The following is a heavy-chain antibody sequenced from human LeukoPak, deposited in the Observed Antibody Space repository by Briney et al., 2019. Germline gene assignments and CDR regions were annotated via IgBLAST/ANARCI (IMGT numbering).Heavy chain of an antibody. CDR1: GGSISSSSYY. CDR2: IYYSGST. D-gene: IGHD3-22*01. CDR3: ARGRKWVITMIVVAPSDYFDY. J-gene: IGHJ4*02. V-gene: IGHV4-39*07. Sequence: SETLSLTCTVSGGSISSSSYYWGWIRQPPGNGLEWIGSIYYSGSTYYNPSLKSRVTISVDTSKNQFSLKLSSVTAADTAVYYCARGRKWVITMIVVAPSDYFDYWGQGTLVTVSS.